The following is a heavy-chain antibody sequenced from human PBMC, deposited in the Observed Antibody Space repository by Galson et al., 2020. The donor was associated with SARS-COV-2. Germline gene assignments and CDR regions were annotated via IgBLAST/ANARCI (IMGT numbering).Heavy chain of an antibody. CDR2: LHTDSGSR. CDR1: GYTFTNYY. CDR3: ARGPLITFLRGIQVPSCWTMEV. D-gene: IGHD3-10*01. J-gene: IGHJ6*01. V-gene: IGHV1-8*02. Sequence: ASVKVSCKASGYTFTNYYSLWVRQAPGQGLELVGWLHTDSGSRGYGQKFQGRVTMTMNSAISTAYMELTSLTSEDMAVYYCARGPLITFLRGIQVPSCWTMEVWGQGITVTVSS.